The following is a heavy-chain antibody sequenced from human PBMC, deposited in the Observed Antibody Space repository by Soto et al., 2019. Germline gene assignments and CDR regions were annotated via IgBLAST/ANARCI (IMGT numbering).Heavy chain of an antibody. Sequence: SETLSLTCTVSGGSINNYYWSLIRQPAGKGLEWIGRIYTSGSTNYNPSLKSRVTMSVDTSKNQFSLKLSSVTAADTALYYCARVYSGSYYEFDYWGQGTMVTVSS. CDR1: GGSINNYY. CDR2: IYTSGST. CDR3: ARVYSGSYYEFDY. D-gene: IGHD1-26*01. J-gene: IGHJ4*02. V-gene: IGHV4-4*07.